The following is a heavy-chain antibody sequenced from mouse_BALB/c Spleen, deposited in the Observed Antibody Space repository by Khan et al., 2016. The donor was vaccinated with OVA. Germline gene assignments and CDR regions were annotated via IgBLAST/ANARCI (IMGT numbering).Heavy chain of an antibody. V-gene: IGHV1-7*01. CDR1: GYTFTSYW. CDR2: INPSTDYT. Sequence: VQLHESGAELAKPGASVKMSCQASGYTFTSYWMHWVQQRPGQGLEWIGYINPSTDYTEYNQKFKDKATLTADKSSSTAYMQLTSLTSEDSAVYYCVNHGSSSAWFTYWGQGTLVTVSA. D-gene: IGHD1-1*01. J-gene: IGHJ3*01. CDR3: VNHGSSSAWFTY.